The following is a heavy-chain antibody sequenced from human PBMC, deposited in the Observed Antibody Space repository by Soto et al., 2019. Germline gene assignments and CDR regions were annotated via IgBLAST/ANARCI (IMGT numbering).Heavy chain of an antibody. V-gene: IGHV3-48*01. D-gene: IGHD3-10*01. Sequence: SWGSLRLSCAASGFTFSSYAMSWVRQAPGKGLEWVSYISSSSSTTYYADSVKGRFTISRDNAKNSLYLQMNSLRAEDTAVYYCAREGYYLNWFDPWGQGTLVTVSS. J-gene: IGHJ5*02. CDR2: ISSSSSTT. CDR1: GFTFSSYA. CDR3: AREGYYLNWFDP.